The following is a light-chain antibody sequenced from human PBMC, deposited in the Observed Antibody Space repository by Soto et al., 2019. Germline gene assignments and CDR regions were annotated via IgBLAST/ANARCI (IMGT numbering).Light chain of an antibody. CDR3: SSYTSSVTLV. V-gene: IGLV2-14*01. CDR2: AVS. Sequence: QSALTQPASVSGSPGQSITISCTGTSSDVGGYNYDSWYQQHPGKAPKLMIYAVSNRPSGVSNRFSGSKSGNTASLTISGLQAEDEADYYCSSYTSSVTLVFGTGTKVTVL. J-gene: IGLJ1*01. CDR1: SSDVGGYNY.